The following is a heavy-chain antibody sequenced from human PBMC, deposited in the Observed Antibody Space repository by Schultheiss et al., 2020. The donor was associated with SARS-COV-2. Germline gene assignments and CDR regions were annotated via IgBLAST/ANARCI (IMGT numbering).Heavy chain of an antibody. Sequence: GGSLRLSCAASGFTFSNYWMSWVRQAPGKGLEWVANIKQDGSEKYYVDSVKGRFTISRDNAKNSLYLQMNSLRAEDTAVYYCARDSRNYDWFDPWGQGTLVTVSS. CDR1: GFTFSNYW. V-gene: IGHV3-7*03. D-gene: IGHD1-7*01. J-gene: IGHJ5*02. CDR3: ARDSRNYDWFDP. CDR2: IKQDGSEK.